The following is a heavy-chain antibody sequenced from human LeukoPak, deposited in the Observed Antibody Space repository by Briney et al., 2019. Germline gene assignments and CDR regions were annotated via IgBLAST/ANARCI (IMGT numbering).Heavy chain of an antibody. Sequence: GGSLRLSCAASGFTFSTYSMNWVRQAPGKGLEWVSSITSSSSYIYYADSVKGRFTISSDNAKNSLYLQMNSLRVEDTAVYYCARPGGSGNYFYGMDVWDQGTTVTVSS. V-gene: IGHV3-21*01. CDR2: ITSSSSYI. J-gene: IGHJ6*02. CDR1: GFTFSTYS. CDR3: ARPGGSGNYFYGMDV. D-gene: IGHD3-10*01.